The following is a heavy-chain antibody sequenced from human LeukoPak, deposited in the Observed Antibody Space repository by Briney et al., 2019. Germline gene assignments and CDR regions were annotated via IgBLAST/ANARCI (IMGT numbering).Heavy chain of an antibody. Sequence: PETLSLTCTVSGGSISSSSYYWGWIRQPPGKGLEWIGSIYYSGSTYYNPSLKSRVTISVDTSKNQFSLKLSSVTAADTAVYYCAREWELMGLFDYWGQGTLVTVSS. CDR1: GGSISSSSYY. CDR2: IYYSGST. V-gene: IGHV4-39*07. J-gene: IGHJ4*02. CDR3: AREWELMGLFDY. D-gene: IGHD1-26*01.